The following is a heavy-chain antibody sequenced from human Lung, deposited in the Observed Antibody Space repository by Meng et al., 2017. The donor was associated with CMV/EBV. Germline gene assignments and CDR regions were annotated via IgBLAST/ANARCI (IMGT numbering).Heavy chain of an antibody. J-gene: IGHJ6*02. CDR1: GGSISGYY. Sequence: SETXSLXCAVSGGSISGYYWSWIRQPPGKGLEWIGYIYYTGSTNYNPSLKSRVTISLDTSKNQFSLKLRSVTAADTAVYYCARATGGNGLVAYYYYGLDVWXQWTTVTVSS. CDR3: ARATGGNGLVAYYYYGLDV. V-gene: IGHV4-59*01. CDR2: IYYTGST. D-gene: IGHD5-12*01.